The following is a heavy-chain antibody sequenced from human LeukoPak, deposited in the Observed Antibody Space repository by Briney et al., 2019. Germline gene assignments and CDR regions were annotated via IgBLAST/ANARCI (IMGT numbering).Heavy chain of an antibody. Sequence: ASVKVSCKASGYTFTSYEISWVRQATGHGLEWMGWMNPNSGNTNYAQKFQGRVTMTRDTSISTAYMELSSLKSDDTAVYYCARDGSVTCDYWGQGTLVTVSS. V-gene: IGHV1-8*01. CDR2: MNPNSGNT. D-gene: IGHD4-17*01. CDR1: GYTFTSYE. CDR3: ARDGSVTCDY. J-gene: IGHJ4*02.